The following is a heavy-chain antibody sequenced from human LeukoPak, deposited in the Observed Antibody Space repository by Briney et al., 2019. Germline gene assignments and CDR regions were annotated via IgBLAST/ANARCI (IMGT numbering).Heavy chain of an antibody. V-gene: IGHV1-18*01. CDR2: ISAYNGDT. D-gene: IGHD6-6*01. CDR3: ARDLIAARPGWFDP. CDR1: AYAFTTYG. Sequence: ASVKVSCKASAYAFTTYGINWVRQAPGQGLEWMGWISAYNGDTNNAQNVQGRVTMSTDPSTSTAYMELRSLRSDDTAVYYCARDLIAARPGWFDPWGQGTLVTVSS. J-gene: IGHJ5*02.